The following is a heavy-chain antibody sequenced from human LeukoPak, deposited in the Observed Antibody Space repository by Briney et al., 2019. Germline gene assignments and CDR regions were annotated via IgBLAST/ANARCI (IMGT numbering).Heavy chain of an antibody. CDR3: ARVNRYYYDSSGYYSPYFDS. J-gene: IGHJ4*02. V-gene: IGHV3-66*01. CDR1: GFTVSSNY. CDR2: IYSGGST. D-gene: IGHD3-22*01. Sequence: GGPLRLSCAASGFTVSSNYMSWVRQAPGKGLEWVSVIYSGGSTYYSDSVKGRFTISRDNSKNTLYLQMNSLRAEDTAVYYCARVNRYYYDSSGYYSPYFDSWGQGTLVTVSS.